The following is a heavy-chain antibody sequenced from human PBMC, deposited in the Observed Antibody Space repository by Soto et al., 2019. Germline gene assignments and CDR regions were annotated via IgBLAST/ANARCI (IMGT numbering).Heavy chain of an antibody. V-gene: IGHV1-2*02. J-gene: IGHJ5*02. CDR1: GFSFTGYY. D-gene: IGHD6-6*01. CDR3: AKDLTRQLAYWLDP. Sequence: AASVKVSCKASGFSFTGYYIHWLRQAPGQGLEWMGWINAHSGGTEYAQKFQGRVTLTRDTSISTAYMTLSSLRSDDTAIYYCAKDLTRQLAYWLDPWDKRTQLTVSS. CDR2: INAHSGGT.